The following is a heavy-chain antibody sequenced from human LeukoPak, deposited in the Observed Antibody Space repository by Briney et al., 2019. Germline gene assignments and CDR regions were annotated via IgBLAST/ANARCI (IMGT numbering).Heavy chain of an antibody. J-gene: IGHJ4*02. CDR2: IYYSGST. CDR1: GGSISSSYYY. V-gene: IGHV4-39*01. Sequence: PSETLSLTCTVSGGSISSSYYYWGWIRQPPGRGLEWIGSIYYSGSTYYNPSLKSRVTISVDTSKNQFSLKLSSVTAADTTVYYCARVVVAAEGGGYFDYWGQGTLVTVSS. D-gene: IGHD2-15*01. CDR3: ARVVVAAEGGGYFDY.